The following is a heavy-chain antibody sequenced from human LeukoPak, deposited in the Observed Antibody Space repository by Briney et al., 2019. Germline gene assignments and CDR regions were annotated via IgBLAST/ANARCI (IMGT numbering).Heavy chain of an antibody. V-gene: IGHV1-18*01. J-gene: IGHJ4*02. CDR1: GYTFTSYG. CDR2: ISAYNGNT. Sequence: EASVKVSCKASGYTFTSYGISWVRQAPGQGLEWMGWISAYNGNTNYAQKFQGRVTMTTDTSTSTAYMELRSLRSDDTAVFYCAKDLGGGSTAYFDYWGQGTLVTVSS. D-gene: IGHD1-26*01. CDR3: AKDLGGGSTAYFDY.